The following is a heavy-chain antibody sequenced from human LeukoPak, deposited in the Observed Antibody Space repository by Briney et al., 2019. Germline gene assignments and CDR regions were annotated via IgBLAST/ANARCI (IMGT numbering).Heavy chain of an antibody. CDR3: ARVLARRGSGSYTWFDP. J-gene: IGHJ5*02. CDR1: GGSISSSSYY. CDR2: IHYSGST. D-gene: IGHD3-10*01. V-gene: IGHV4-39*07. Sequence: SETLSLTCTVSGGSISSSSYYWGWIREPPGKGLVWVGSIHYSGSTNYNPSLKSRVTMSVDTSKNQCSLKLSSVTAADTAVYYCARVLARRGSGSYTWFDPWGQGTLVTVSS.